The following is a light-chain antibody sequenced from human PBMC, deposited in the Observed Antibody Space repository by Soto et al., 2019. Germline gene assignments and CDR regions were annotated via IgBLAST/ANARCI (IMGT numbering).Light chain of an antibody. CDR1: QDISNY. Sequence: DIQMTQSPSSLSVSVGDRVTMTCRASQDISNYLVWYQQQPGKVPKLLIYSASTLHSGVPSRFSGSGSGTDFTLTISRLQPEDVGTYYCQRYDDAPLIFGGGTKVEIK. V-gene: IGKV1-27*01. J-gene: IGKJ4*01. CDR2: SAS. CDR3: QRYDDAPLI.